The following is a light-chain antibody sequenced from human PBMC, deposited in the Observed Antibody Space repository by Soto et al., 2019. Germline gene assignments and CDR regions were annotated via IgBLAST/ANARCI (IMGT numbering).Light chain of an antibody. J-gene: IGKJ2*01. CDR1: QSVSSSY. CDR2: GAS. CDR3: QQFGSSPPSDT. Sequence: EIVLTQSPGTLSLSPGERATLSCRASQSVSSSYLAWYQQKPGQAPRLLIYGASSRATGIPDRFRGSGSGTDFTLTISRREPEDFAVYYCQQFGSSPPSDTFGQGTKLEIK. V-gene: IGKV3-20*01.